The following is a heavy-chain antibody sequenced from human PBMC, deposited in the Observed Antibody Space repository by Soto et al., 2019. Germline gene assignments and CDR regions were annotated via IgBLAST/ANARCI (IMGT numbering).Heavy chain of an antibody. D-gene: IGHD4-17*01. CDR2: IYHSGST. CDR3: ARATVTTGFDY. J-gene: IGHJ4*02. CDR1: GGSISSSHW. Sequence: QVQLQESGPGLVKPSGTLSLTCVVSGGSISSSHWWSWVRQPPGKGLEWSGEIYHSGSTNYNPSLRSQVTISVDKSKDHFSLKLNSVTAADTAVYYCARATVTTGFDYWGQGTLVTVSS. V-gene: IGHV4-4*02.